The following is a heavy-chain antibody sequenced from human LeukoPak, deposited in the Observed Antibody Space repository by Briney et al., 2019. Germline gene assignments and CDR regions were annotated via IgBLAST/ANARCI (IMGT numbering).Heavy chain of an antibody. CDR3: ARDGAAAVPR. J-gene: IGHJ4*02. CDR1: GFNVSNNY. CDR2: IYSGGNT. D-gene: IGHD6-13*01. Sequence: GGSLRLSCAASGFNVSNNYMRWVRQAPGKGLGWVSLIYSGGNTHYANSVKGRFTISRDNSKNTLYLQMNNLRAEDTAVYYCARDGAAAVPRWGQGTLVTVSS. V-gene: IGHV3-53*01.